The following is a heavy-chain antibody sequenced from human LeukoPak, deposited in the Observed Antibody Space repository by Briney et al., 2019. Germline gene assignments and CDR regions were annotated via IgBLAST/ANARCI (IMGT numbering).Heavy chain of an antibody. V-gene: IGHV3-20*04. Sequence: PGGSLRLSCAASGFTFDDYGMSWVRQAPGKGLEWVSGINWNGGSTGYADSVKGRFTISRDNAKNSLYLQMNSLRAEDTALYYCARDGVMTTFGGFGYWGQGTLVTVSS. J-gene: IGHJ4*02. CDR2: INWNGGST. CDR1: GFTFDDYG. CDR3: ARDGVMTTFGGFGY. D-gene: IGHD3-16*01.